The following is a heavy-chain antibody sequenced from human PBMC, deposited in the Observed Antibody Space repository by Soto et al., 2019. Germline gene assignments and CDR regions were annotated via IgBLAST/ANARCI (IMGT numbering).Heavy chain of an antibody. Sequence: QVRLEESGGGVVQPGRSLRLSCAASGFSFSRNGMHWVRQTPEKGLEWVAVISHDGTDQRYADSVRGRFSISRDDSKNTVCLQMNSLRPDDTAVYFCARDGYCGTEKCYSGLPDYWGQGTLVTVSS. D-gene: IGHD2-2*03. J-gene: IGHJ4*02. CDR2: ISHDGTDQ. CDR1: GFSFSRNG. CDR3: ARDGYCGTEKCYSGLPDY. V-gene: IGHV3-30*03.